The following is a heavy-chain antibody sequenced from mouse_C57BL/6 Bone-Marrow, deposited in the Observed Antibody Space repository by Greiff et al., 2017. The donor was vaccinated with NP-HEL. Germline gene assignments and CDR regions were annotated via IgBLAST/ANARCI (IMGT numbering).Heavy chain of an antibody. CDR2: INPSNGGT. J-gene: IGHJ3*01. Sequence: QVQLQQPGTELVKPGASVKLSCKASGYTFPRYWMHWVKQRPGQGLEWIGNINPSNGGTNYNEKFKSKATLTVDNSSSTAYMQLSSLTSEDSAVYYCAREGFDGYCPFAYWGQGTLVTVSA. D-gene: IGHD2-3*01. CDR3: AREGFDGYCPFAY. V-gene: IGHV1-53*01. CDR1: GYTFPRYW.